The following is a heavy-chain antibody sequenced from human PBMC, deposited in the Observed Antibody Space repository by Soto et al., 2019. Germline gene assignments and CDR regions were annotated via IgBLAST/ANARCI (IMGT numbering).Heavy chain of an antibody. Sequence: QVQLVESGGGLVKPGGSLRLSCVASGFTFSDYYMSWIRQAPGKGLAWVSYISSSDSTKYYADSVKGRFTISRDNAKNSLYLQMNSLRAEDTAGYYCARAGKASSWGYYGMDVWGQGTTATVSS. CDR3: ARAGKASSWGYYGMDV. V-gene: IGHV3-11*01. J-gene: IGHJ6*02. CDR2: ISSSDSTK. CDR1: GFTFSDYY. D-gene: IGHD6-13*01.